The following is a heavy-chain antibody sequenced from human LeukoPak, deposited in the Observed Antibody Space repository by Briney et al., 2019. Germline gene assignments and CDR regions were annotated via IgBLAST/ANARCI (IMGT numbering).Heavy chain of an antibody. J-gene: IGHJ3*02. CDR2: INPNSGGT. D-gene: IGHD3-22*01. V-gene: IGHV1-2*02. Sequence: GASVKVSCKASGYTFTGYYMHWVRQAPGQGLEWMGWINPNSGGTNYAQKFQGRVTMTRDTSISTAYMELSRLRSDDTAVYYCAIPYSSGYYYTAFDIWGQGTMVTVSS. CDR1: GYTFTGYY. CDR3: AIPYSSGYYYTAFDI.